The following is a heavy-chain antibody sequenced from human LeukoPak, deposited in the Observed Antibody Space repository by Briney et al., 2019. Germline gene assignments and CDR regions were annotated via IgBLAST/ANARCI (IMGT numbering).Heavy chain of an antibody. CDR1: GGSISSYY. J-gene: IGHJ3*02. V-gene: IGHV4-59*01. Sequence: PSETLSLTCTVSGGSISSYYWSRIRQPPGKGLEWIGYIYYSGSTNYNPSLKSRVTISVDTSKNQFSLKLSSVTAADTAVYYCARGVDFWSGPDAFDIWGQGTMVTVSS. CDR3: ARGVDFWSGPDAFDI. CDR2: IYYSGST. D-gene: IGHD3-3*01.